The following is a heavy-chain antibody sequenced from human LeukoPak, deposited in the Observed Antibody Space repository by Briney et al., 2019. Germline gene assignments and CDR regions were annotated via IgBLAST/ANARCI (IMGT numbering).Heavy chain of an antibody. CDR2: IYYSGST. Sequence: NASETLSLTCAVSGYSISSSNWWGWIRQPPGKGLAWIGYIYYSGSTYYQPSLKSRVTMSVDTSKNQFSLKLSSVTAVDTAVYYCARYTTSWYTFDIWGQGTMVTVSS. CDR3: ARYTTSWYTFDI. CDR1: GYSISSSNW. D-gene: IGHD6-13*01. J-gene: IGHJ3*02. V-gene: IGHV4-28*01.